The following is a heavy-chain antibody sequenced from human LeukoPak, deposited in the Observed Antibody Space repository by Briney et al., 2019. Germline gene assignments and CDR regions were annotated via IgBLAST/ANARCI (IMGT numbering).Heavy chain of an antibody. J-gene: IGHJ6*02. CDR2: IKPDGSAT. CDR1: GFTFNSEW. CDR3: VRGGSMDV. Sequence: PGGSLRLSCGASGFTFNSEWMNWVRQAPGEGLEWVAIIKPDGSATSYVDSAKGRFTISRDNAKNSLSLQMHSLKVDDTGVYYRVRGGSMDVWGQGTAVTVSS. V-gene: IGHV3-7*05.